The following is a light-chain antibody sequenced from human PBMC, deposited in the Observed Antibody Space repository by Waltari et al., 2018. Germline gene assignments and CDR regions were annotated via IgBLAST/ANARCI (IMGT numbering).Light chain of an antibody. J-gene: IGLJ3*02. V-gene: IGLV2-8*01. CDR2: EVS. CDR3: SSYAGSIWV. CDR1: RSDVGGYNY. Sequence: SALTQPPSASGSPGQSVPIPCTGTRSDVGGYNYVPWYQQHPGKAPKLMIYEVSKRPSGVPDRFSGSKSGNTASLTVSGLQAEDEADYYCSSYAGSIWVFGGGTKLTVL.